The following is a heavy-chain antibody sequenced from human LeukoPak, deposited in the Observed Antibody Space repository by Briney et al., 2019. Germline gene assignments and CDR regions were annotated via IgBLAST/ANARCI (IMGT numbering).Heavy chain of an antibody. J-gene: IGHJ3*02. CDR3: ARDSYYGSGSYNI. Sequence: SGTLSLTCAVSGGSISSSNWWSWVRQPPGKGLEWIGEIYHSGSTNYNPSLQSRVTMSVDTSKNQFSLKLSSVTAADTAVYYCARDSYYGSGSYNIWGQGTMVTVSS. CDR1: GGSISSSNW. CDR2: IYHSGST. D-gene: IGHD3-10*01. V-gene: IGHV4-4*02.